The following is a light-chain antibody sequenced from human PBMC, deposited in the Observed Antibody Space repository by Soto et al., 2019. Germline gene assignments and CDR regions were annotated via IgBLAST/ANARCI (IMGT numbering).Light chain of an antibody. J-gene: IGLJ1*01. Sequence: TQPAPVSGAPGQSLTRSCTGFSCDVGTYNLVSWYQQHPGEAPKLMIYEVTKRPSGVSYRFSGSKSGNTAPLTISGLQAEDEADYYCCSYAGSSYVFGTGTKVTVL. CDR3: CSYAGSSYV. CDR1: SCDVGTYNL. V-gene: IGLV2-23*02. CDR2: EVT.